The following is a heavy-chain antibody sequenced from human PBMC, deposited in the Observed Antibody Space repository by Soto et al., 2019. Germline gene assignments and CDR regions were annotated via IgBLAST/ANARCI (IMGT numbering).Heavy chain of an antibody. J-gene: IGHJ4*02. D-gene: IGHD5-12*01. Sequence: PSETLSLTCTVSGGSISRSSYYWGWIRQPPGKGLEWIGSIYYSGSTYYNPSLKSRVTISVDTSKNQFSLKLSSVTAADTAVYYCARHSDIVATMFPYWGQGTLVTVSS. V-gene: IGHV4-39*01. CDR1: GGSISRSSYY. CDR3: ARHSDIVATMFPY. CDR2: IYYSGST.